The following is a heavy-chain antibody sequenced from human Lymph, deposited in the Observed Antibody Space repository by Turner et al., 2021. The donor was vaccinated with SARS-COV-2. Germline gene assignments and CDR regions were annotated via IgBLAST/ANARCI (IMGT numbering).Heavy chain of an antibody. D-gene: IGHD2-8*02. Sequence: QVQQVESVGGLVQPGRCLSLSCAASGFTFRSYAMHWVRQAPGKGLELVAVISYDGSNKYYADSVKGRFTISRDNSKNTLYLQMNSLRAEDTAVYYCARDTGGQVDVWGQGTTVTVSS. CDR3: ARDTGGQVDV. CDR2: ISYDGSNK. J-gene: IGHJ6*02. CDR1: GFTFRSYA. V-gene: IGHV3-30-3*01.